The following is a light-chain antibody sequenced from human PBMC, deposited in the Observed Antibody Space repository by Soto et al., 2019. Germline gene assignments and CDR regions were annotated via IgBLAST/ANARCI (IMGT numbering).Light chain of an antibody. CDR1: SSDVGGYNY. CDR2: EVN. Sequence: QSALTQPASVSGSPGQSITISCTGTSSDVGGYNYVSWYQQHPGKAPKLIIYEVNNRPSGVSNRFSGSKSGNTASLTISGLLAEDEADYYCSSYTSSSTWVFGGGTKVTVL. CDR3: SSYTSSSTWV. J-gene: IGLJ3*02. V-gene: IGLV2-14*01.